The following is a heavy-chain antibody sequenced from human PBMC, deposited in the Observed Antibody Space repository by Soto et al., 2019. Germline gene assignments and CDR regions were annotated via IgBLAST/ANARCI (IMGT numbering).Heavy chain of an antibody. D-gene: IGHD4-17*01. CDR2: IWYDGSNK. CDR1: GFTFSSYG. CDR3: AREGGGDYVLDY. Sequence: QVQLVESGGGVVQPGRSLRLSCAASGFTFSSYGMHWVRQAPGKGLEWVAVIWYDGSNKNYADSVKGRFTISRDNSKNTLYLQMNSLRAGDTAVYYCAREGGGDYVLDYWGQGTLVTVSS. V-gene: IGHV3-33*01. J-gene: IGHJ4*02.